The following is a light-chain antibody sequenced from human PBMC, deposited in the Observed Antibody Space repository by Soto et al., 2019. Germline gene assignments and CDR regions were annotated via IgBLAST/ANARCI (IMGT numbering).Light chain of an antibody. Sequence: EIVLTQSPVTLSLSPGERATLSCRARPSVGSSLAWYQQKPGQAPRLLIYDASNRATGIPARFSGSGSGTDVTLTISSLEPEDFAVYYCQQRSNWPWTFGQGTKVEVK. CDR1: PSVGSS. J-gene: IGKJ1*01. CDR2: DAS. CDR3: QQRSNWPWT. V-gene: IGKV3-11*01.